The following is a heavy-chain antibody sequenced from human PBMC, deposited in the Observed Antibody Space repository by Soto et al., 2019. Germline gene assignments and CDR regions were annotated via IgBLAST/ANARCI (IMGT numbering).Heavy chain of an antibody. D-gene: IGHD2-8*01. V-gene: IGHV1-69*01. CDR2: IIPIFGTA. Sequence: QVQLVQSGAEVKKPGSSVKVSCKSSGGTVSSYAISWVRQAPGQGLEWMGGIIPIFGTANYAQKFQGRVTITADESTSTAYMELSSLRSEDTAGYYCAGGYCTNGVCRRYYYYYGMDVWGQGTTVTVSS. CDR1: GGTVSSYA. CDR3: AGGYCTNGVCRRYYYYYGMDV. J-gene: IGHJ6*02.